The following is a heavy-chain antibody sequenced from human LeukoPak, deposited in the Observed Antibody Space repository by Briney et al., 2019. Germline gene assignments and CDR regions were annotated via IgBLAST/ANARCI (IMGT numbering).Heavy chain of an antibody. CDR1: GFTFSSYA. CDR3: AKGWQWGAIRAPSFDY. V-gene: IGHV3-23*01. D-gene: IGHD6-19*01. J-gene: IGHJ4*02. Sequence: GGSLRLSCAASGFTFSSYAMSWVRQAPGKGLEWVSAISGSGGRTYYADSVKGRFTISRDNSKNTLYLQMNSLRAEDTAVYYCAKGWQWGAIRAPSFDYWGQGTLVTVSS. CDR2: ISGSGGRT.